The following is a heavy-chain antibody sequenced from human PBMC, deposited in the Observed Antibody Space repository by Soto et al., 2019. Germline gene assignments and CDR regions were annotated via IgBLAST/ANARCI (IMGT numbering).Heavy chain of an antibody. Sequence: GGSLRLSCAASGFTFSSYSMNWVRQAPGKGLEWVSSISSSSSYIYYADSVKGRFTISRDNAKNSLYLQMNSLRAEDTAVYYCARDWVDFWSEGYYYYYGMDVWGQGTTVTVSS. V-gene: IGHV3-21*01. J-gene: IGHJ6*02. CDR2: ISSSSSYI. CDR3: ARDWVDFWSEGYYYYYGMDV. CDR1: GFTFSSYS. D-gene: IGHD3-3*01.